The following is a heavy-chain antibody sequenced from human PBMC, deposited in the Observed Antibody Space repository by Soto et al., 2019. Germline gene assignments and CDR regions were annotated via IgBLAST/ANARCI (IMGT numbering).Heavy chain of an antibody. D-gene: IGHD1-1*01. CDR3: AKDLHWYGMDV. Sequence: EVQLLESGGGLVQPGESLRLSCAASGFTFGSYFMNWVRQAPGKGPEWVSDINKDGGRTHYADSVRGRFTISRDNSRNTLYLQMNRLRAEDPALYYCAKDLHWYGMDVWGQGTTVTVSS. CDR2: INKDGGRT. V-gene: IGHV3-23*01. CDR1: GFTFGSYF. J-gene: IGHJ6*02.